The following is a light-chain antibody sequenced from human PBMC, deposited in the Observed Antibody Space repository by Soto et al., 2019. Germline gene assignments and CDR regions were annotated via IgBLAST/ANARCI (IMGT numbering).Light chain of an antibody. Sequence: QSVLTQPPSASGTPGQRVTISCSGSSSNIGSNYVYWYQQLPGAAPKLLIYSHNIRPSGGPDRFSGSTSGTSASLAISGLRSEDEADYHCAAWDDSLSGVVFGGGTKLTVL. CDR1: SSNIGSNY. CDR3: AAWDDSLSGVV. V-gene: IGLV1-47*02. CDR2: SHN. J-gene: IGLJ2*01.